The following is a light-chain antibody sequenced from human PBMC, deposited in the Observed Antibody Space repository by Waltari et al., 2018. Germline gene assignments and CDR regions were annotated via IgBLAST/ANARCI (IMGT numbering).Light chain of an antibody. CDR1: RSAIARYNL. J-gene: IGLJ1*01. CDR3: YAYAGTRGV. V-gene: IGLV2-23*01. CDR2: EAN. Sequence: QSALTQPASVSGSPGQSITIHCPGTRSAIARYNLFSWYQQHPGKAPKLIIYEANKRPSGVSSRFSGSKSGNTASLTISGPQAEDEANYYCYAYAGTRGVFGTGTKVTVL.